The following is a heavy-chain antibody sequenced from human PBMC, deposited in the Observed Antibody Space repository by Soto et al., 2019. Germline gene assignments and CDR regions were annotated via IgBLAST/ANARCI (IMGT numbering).Heavy chain of an antibody. V-gene: IGHV4-31*03. Sequence: QVQLQESGPGLVKPSQTLSLTCTVSGGSISSGGYYWSWIRQHPGKGLEWIGYIYYSGSTYYNPSLKSRVTRSVDTSKNQFSLKLSSVTAADTAVYYCARDSSGYYGGVDYWGQGTLVTVSS. J-gene: IGHJ4*02. CDR1: GGSISSGGYY. D-gene: IGHD3-22*01. CDR2: IYYSGST. CDR3: ARDSSGYYGGVDY.